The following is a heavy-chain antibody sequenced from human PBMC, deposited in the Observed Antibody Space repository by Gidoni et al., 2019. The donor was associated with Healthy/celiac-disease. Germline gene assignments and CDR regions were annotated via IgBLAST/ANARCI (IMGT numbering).Heavy chain of an antibody. CDR2: INHSGST. V-gene: IGHV4-34*01. CDR3: ARGWYRYNWFDP. D-gene: IGHD6-13*01. CDR1: GGSFSGYY. J-gene: IGHJ5*02. Sequence: QVQLQQWGAGPLKPSETLSLTSAVYGGSFSGYYWSWIRQPPGKGLEWIGEINHSGSTNYNPSLKSRVTISVDTSKNQFSLKLSSVTAADTAVYYCARGWYRYNWFDPWGQGTLVTVSS.